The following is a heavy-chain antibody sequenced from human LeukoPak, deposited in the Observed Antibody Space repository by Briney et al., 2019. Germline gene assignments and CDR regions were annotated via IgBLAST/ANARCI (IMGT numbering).Heavy chain of an antibody. CDR3: ASVGGFTYGIDC. D-gene: IGHD5-18*01. Sequence: PGGSLRLSCAASGFTFNTYAMNWVRQAPGKGLEWVSSISSTSSSIYYADSVKGRFTISRDNAKNSLYLQMNSLRVEDTAVYYCASVGGFTYGIDCWGQGPLVTVSS. V-gene: IGHV3-21*01. CDR1: GFTFNTYA. CDR2: ISSTSSSI. J-gene: IGHJ4*02.